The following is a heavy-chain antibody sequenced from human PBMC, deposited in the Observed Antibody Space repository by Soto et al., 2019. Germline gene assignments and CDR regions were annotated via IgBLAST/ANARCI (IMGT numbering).Heavy chain of an antibody. CDR3: ARGPKGEVGGTWYYYAMDV. D-gene: IGHD1-26*01. Sequence: AETRSLTVAVYGGSFSGYYWSGIRQPPGKGLEWSGGINNSGSNNHAHSITSRVTISVDTSNNQFSLTLNSVTAADTAVYYCARGPKGEVGGTWYYYAMDVWGQGTTVTVSS. CDR1: GGSFSGYY. CDR2: INNSGSN. J-gene: IGHJ6*02. V-gene: IGHV4-34*01.